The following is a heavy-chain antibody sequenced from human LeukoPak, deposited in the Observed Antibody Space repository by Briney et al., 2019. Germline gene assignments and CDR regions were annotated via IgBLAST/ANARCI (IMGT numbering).Heavy chain of an antibody. CDR3: ARARLATGYYPIPFDP. D-gene: IGHD2/OR15-2a*01. CDR2: INWNGDST. J-gene: IGHJ5*02. Sequence: PGGSLRLSCAASGFTFDDYGMNWVRQAPGKGLEWVSGINWNGDSTGYADSVKGRFTISRDNAKNSLYLQMNSPRAEDTALYYCARARLATGYYPIPFDPWGQGTLVTVSS. V-gene: IGHV3-20*04. CDR1: GFTFDDYG.